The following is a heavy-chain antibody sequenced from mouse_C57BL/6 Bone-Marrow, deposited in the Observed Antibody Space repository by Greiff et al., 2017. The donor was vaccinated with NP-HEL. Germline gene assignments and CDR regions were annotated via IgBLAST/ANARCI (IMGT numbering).Heavy chain of an antibody. V-gene: IGHV2-2*01. Sequence: VKLLESGPGLVQPSQSLSITCTVSGFSLTSYGVHWVRQSPGKGLEWLGVIWSGGSTDYNAAFISRLSISKDNSKSQVFFKMNSLQADDTAIYYCARTPRIYYYGSSYFYAMDYWGQGTSVTVSS. D-gene: IGHD1-1*01. CDR3: ARTPRIYYYGSSYFYAMDY. J-gene: IGHJ4*01. CDR2: IWSGGST. CDR1: GFSLTSYG.